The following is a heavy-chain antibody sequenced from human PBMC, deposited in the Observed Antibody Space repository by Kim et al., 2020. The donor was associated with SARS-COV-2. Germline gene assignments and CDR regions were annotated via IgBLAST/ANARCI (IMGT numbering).Heavy chain of an antibody. CDR2: IYHSGST. Sequence: SETLSLTCAVSGGSISSGGYSWSWIRQPPGKGLEWIGYIYHSGSTYYNPSLKSRVTISVDRSKNQFSLKLSSVTAADTAVYYCARSANWNYGSVGWFDPWGQGTLVTVSS. J-gene: IGHJ5*02. CDR3: ARSANWNYGSVGWFDP. CDR1: GGSISSGGYS. V-gene: IGHV4-30-2*01. D-gene: IGHD1-7*01.